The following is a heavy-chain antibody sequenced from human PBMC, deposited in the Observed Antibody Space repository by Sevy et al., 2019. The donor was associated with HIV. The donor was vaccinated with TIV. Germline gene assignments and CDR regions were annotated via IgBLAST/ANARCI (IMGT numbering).Heavy chain of an antibody. CDR2: INHSGST. V-gene: IGHV4-34*01. Sequence: SETLSLTCAVYSGSFSAYYWSWIRQPPGKGLEWIGEINHSGSTNYNPSLKSRGTISLHTSKNQFSLKLTSVTTADTAVYYCARGVTVTTVPYYFDYWGQGTLVTVSS. J-gene: IGHJ4*02. CDR1: SGSFSAYY. CDR3: ARGVTVTTVPYYFDY. D-gene: IGHD4-4*01.